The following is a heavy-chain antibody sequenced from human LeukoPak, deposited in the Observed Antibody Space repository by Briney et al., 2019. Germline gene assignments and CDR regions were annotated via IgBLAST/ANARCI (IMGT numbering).Heavy chain of an antibody. CDR3: ARAIITYGIVIIHFDS. CDR2: INPDRGAT. Sequence: GASVKVSCKASGYAFIAYHMHWVRRAPGQGLEWMGWINPDRGATHIAQKFQGRVALSTDPSSTTAYMELSNLTPDDTAVYYCARAIITYGIVIIHFDSWGQGTLVAVSS. D-gene: IGHD3-10*01. J-gene: IGHJ4*02. V-gene: IGHV1-2*02. CDR1: GYAFIAYH.